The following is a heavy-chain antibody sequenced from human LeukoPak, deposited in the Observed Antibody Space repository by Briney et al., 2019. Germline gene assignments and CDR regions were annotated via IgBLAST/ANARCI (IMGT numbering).Heavy chain of an antibody. D-gene: IGHD1-26*01. Sequence: ASVKVSCKASGYTFTSYGITWERQAPGQGLEWMGWISAYNGNTNYAQKVQGRVTMTRDTSTSTVYMELRSLKSDDTAVYYCARGLDSGSPPLGTFEIWGQGTMVTVSS. J-gene: IGHJ3*02. CDR1: GYTFTSYG. CDR2: ISAYNGNT. CDR3: ARGLDSGSPPLGTFEI. V-gene: IGHV1-18*01.